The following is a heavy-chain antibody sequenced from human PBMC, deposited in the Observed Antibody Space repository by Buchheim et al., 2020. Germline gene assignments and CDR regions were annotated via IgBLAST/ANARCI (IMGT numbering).Heavy chain of an antibody. Sequence: VQLVESGGGLVKPGGSLRLSCAASGFTFSDYYMSWIRQAPGKGLEWVSYISSSSSYTNYADSVKGRFTISRDNAKNSLYLQMNSLRAEDTAVYYCARARSEWELLGYYYYYGMDVWGQGTT. D-gene: IGHD1-26*01. V-gene: IGHV3-11*06. J-gene: IGHJ6*02. CDR3: ARARSEWELLGYYYYYGMDV. CDR2: ISSSSSYT. CDR1: GFTFSDYY.